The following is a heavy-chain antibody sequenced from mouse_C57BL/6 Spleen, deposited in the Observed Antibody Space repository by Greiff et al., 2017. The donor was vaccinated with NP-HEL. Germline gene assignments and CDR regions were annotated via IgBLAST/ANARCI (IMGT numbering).Heavy chain of an antibody. CDR2: IYPRSGNT. Sequence: VQGVESGAELARPGASVKLSCKASGYTFTSYGISWVKQRPGQGLEWIGEIYPRSGNTYYNEKFKGKATLTADKSSSTAYMELRSLTSEDSAVYFCARGGFITTVVAGRYFDVWGTGTTVTVSS. V-gene: IGHV1-81*01. CDR3: ARGGFITTVVAGRYFDV. D-gene: IGHD1-1*01. CDR1: GYTFTSYG. J-gene: IGHJ1*03.